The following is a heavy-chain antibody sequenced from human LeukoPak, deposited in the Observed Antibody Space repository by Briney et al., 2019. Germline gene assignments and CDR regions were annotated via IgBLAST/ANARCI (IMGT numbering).Heavy chain of an antibody. CDR2: ISSSGSTI. J-gene: IGHJ6*03. D-gene: IGHD6-6*01. Sequence: GGSLRLSCAASGFTFSSYEMNWIRQAPGKGLEWVSYISSSGSTIYYADSVKGRFTISRDNAKNSLYLQMNSLRPEDTAVYYCARDQWEYASSPRGNMDVWGKGTTVTVSS. CDR1: GFTFSSYE. V-gene: IGHV3-48*03. CDR3: ARDQWEYASSPRGNMDV.